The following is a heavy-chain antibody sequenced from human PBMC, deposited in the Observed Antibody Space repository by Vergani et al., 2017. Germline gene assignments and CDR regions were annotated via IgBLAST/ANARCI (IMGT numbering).Heavy chain of an antibody. CDR2: ISASDGNT. CDR3: ARVGRSAVAGTFGAFDM. J-gene: IGHJ3*02. V-gene: IGHV3-23*01. D-gene: IGHD6-19*01. Sequence: EVQLLESGGALVQPGKSLRLSCAASGFIFSSYDMTWVRQAPGKGLEWVSSISASDGNTYYADSVKGRVTISRDKSKNTLYLQMNSLRAEDTAVYYCARVGRSAVAGTFGAFDMLGQGTMVTGSP. CDR1: GFIFSSYD.